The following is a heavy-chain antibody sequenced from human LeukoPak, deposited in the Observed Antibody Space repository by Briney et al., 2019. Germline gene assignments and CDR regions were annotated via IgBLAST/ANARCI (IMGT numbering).Heavy chain of an antibody. CDR3: ARDYHDYGDPNPGFDP. CDR2: ISSSSSYI. D-gene: IGHD4-17*01. V-gene: IGHV3-21*01. Sequence: GGSLRLSCAASGLTFSSYSMNWVRQAPGKGLEWVSSISSSSSYIYYADSVKGRFTISRDNAKNSLYLQMNSLRAEDTAVYYCARDYHDYGDPNPGFDPWGQGTLVTVSS. CDR1: GLTFSSYS. J-gene: IGHJ5*02.